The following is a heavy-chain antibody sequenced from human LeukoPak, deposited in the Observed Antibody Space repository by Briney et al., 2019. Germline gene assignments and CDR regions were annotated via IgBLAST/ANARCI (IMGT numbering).Heavy chain of an antibody. CDR2: ISGSGGST. CDR1: GFTFSSYA. CDR3: AKVLGGNSAAFDY. D-gene: IGHD4-23*01. V-gene: IGHV3-23*01. Sequence: GGSLRLSCAASGFTFSSYAMSWVRQAPGKELEWVSAISGSGGSTYYADSVKGRFTISRDNSKNTLYLQMNSLRAEDTAVYYCAKVLGGNSAAFDYWGQGTLVTVSS. J-gene: IGHJ4*02.